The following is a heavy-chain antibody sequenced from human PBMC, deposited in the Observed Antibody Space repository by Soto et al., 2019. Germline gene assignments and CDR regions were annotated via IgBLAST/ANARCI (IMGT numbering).Heavy chain of an antibody. Sequence: GGSLRLSCAASGFTVSSNYMSWVRQAPGKGLEWVSVIYSGGSTYYADSVKGRFTISRHNSKNTLYLQMNSLRAEDTAVYYCAKDIMVRGVTYYFDYWGQGTLVTVSS. D-gene: IGHD3-10*01. J-gene: IGHJ4*02. CDR2: IYSGGST. V-gene: IGHV3-53*04. CDR1: GFTVSSNY. CDR3: AKDIMVRGVTYYFDY.